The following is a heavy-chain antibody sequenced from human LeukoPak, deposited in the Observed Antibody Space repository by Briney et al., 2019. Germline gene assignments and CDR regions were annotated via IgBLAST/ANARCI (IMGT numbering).Heavy chain of an antibody. J-gene: IGHJ4*02. CDR3: ARLVSPLAYYYDSSGYLTDY. CDR2: IIPIFGTA. V-gene: IGHV1-69*01. CDR1: GGTFSSYA. Sequence: GASVKVSCKASGGTFSSYAISWVRQAPGQGLEWMGGIIPIFGTANYAQKFQGRVTITADESTSTAYKELSSLRSEDTAVYYCARLVSPLAYYYDSSGYLTDYWGQGTLVTVSS. D-gene: IGHD3-22*01.